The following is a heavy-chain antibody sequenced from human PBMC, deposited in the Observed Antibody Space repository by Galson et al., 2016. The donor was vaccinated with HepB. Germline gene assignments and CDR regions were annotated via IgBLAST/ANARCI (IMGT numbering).Heavy chain of an antibody. V-gene: IGHV4-39*02. CDR2: MEYGGSA. CDR1: GGSINSNKYH. Sequence: SETLSLTCSVSGGSINSNKYHWGWIRQTPGKGLDWIGIMEYGGSAYYNPSLKSRVAISGDTSKVHFSLQVTTVTAADTAVYSCVRTPNHDFWSGNGFDPWGQGILVTVSS. CDR3: VRTPNHDFWSGNGFDP. J-gene: IGHJ5*02. D-gene: IGHD3-3*01.